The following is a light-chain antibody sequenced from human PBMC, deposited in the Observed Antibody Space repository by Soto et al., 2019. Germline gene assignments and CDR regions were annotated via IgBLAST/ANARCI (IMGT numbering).Light chain of an antibody. CDR1: QRINNY. Sequence: EILLTQSPVTLSLSPGERATLSCRASQRINNYLAWYQQKPGQAPRLLIYDISNRATGIPARFSGSGSGTDFTLTISSLEPEDFAVYYCQQFASSPRTFGRGTTVEIK. CDR3: QQFASSPRT. CDR2: DIS. J-gene: IGKJ1*01. V-gene: IGKV3-11*01.